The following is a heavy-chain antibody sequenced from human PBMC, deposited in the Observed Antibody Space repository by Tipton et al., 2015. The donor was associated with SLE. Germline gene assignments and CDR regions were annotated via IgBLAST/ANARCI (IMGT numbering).Heavy chain of an antibody. CDR1: GFSFSSYA. J-gene: IGHJ4*02. CDR3: AADFGNGFYLK. V-gene: IGHV3-30*04. D-gene: IGHD3-3*01. CDR2: IPYDGRNT. Sequence: SLRLSCAASGFSFSSYALHWVRQAPGKGLEWMAVIPYDGRNTHYADSVKGRVTISRDNSKNTVYMEMNSLRGEDTAVYYCAADFGNGFYLKWGQGTLVTVSS.